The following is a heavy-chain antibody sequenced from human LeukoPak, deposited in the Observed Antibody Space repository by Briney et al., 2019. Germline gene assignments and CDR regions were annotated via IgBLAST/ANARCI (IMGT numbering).Heavy chain of an antibody. Sequence: PSETLSLTCAVSGGSFSGYYWSWIRQPPGKGLEWIGEINHSGSTNYNPSLKSRVTISVDTSKNQFSLKLSSVTAADTAVYYCARCYGSGSYYNDYWGQGTLVTVSS. CDR3: ARCYGSGSYYNDY. D-gene: IGHD3-10*01. CDR2: INHSGST. V-gene: IGHV4-34*01. J-gene: IGHJ4*02. CDR1: GGSFSGYY.